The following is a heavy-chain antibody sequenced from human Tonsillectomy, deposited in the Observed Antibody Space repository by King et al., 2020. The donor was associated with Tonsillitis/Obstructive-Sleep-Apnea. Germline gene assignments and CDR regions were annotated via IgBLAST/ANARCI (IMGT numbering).Heavy chain of an antibody. J-gene: IGHJ6*03. D-gene: IGHD3-3*01. Sequence: VQLVESGGGVVQPGRSLRLSCAASEFAFSNYGMHWVRQTPANGLEWVAVIWHVGSNKYYTDSVKGRFTISRDNSKNTLYLQMTSLRAEDSAIYYCARDSWSGTYYYIDVWGKGTTVTVSS. CDR1: EFAFSNYG. CDR2: IWHVGSNK. V-gene: IGHV3-33*01. CDR3: ARDSWSGTYYYIDV.